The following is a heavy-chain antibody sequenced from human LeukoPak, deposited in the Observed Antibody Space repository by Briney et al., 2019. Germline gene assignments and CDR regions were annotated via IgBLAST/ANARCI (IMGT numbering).Heavy chain of an antibody. CDR3: ARDPPDIVVVPAARDAY. V-gene: IGHV1-2*02. Sequence: ASVKVSCKASGYTFTGYYMHWVRQAPGQGLEWMGWINPNSGGRNYAQKFQGRVTMTRDTSISTAYMELSRLRTDDTAVYYCARDPPDIVVVPAARDAYWGQGTLVTVSS. CDR1: GYTFTGYY. CDR2: INPNSGGR. D-gene: IGHD2-2*01. J-gene: IGHJ4*02.